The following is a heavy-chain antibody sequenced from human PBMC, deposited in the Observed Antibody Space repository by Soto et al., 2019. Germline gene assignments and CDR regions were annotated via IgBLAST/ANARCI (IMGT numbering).Heavy chain of an antibody. CDR3: AALMVYDFAYYFDY. D-gene: IGHD2-8*01. CDR2: IYYSGST. J-gene: IGHJ4*02. Sequence: LSLTCTVSGGSISSYYWSWIRQPPGKGLEWIGYIYYSGSTNYNPSLKSRVTISVDTSKNQFSLKLSSVTAADTAVYYCAALMVYDFAYYFDYWGQGTLVTVSS. CDR1: GGSISSYY. V-gene: IGHV4-59*01.